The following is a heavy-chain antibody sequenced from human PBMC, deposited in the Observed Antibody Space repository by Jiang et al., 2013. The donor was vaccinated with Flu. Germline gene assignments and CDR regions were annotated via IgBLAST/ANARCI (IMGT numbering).Heavy chain of an antibody. Sequence: GAEVKKPGSSVKVSCKASGGTFSSYTISWVRQAPGQGLEWMGRIIPILGIANYAQKFQGRVTITADKSTSTAYMELSSLRSEDTAVYYCAREQYTAMVYYYFDYWGQGTLVTVSS. V-gene: IGHV1-69*04. CDR1: GGTFSSYT. CDR3: AREQYTAMVYYYFDY. J-gene: IGHJ4*02. D-gene: IGHD5-18*01. CDR2: IIPILGIA.